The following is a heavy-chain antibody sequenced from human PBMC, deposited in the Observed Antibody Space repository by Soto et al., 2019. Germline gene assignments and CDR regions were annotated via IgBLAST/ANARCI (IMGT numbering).Heavy chain of an antibody. CDR2: LVPVFGTA. V-gene: IGHV1-69*06. Sequence: QVQLVQSGAEVKKPGSSVKVSCKASGGTFSSLAISWVRQAPGQGLEWMGGLVPVFGTANYAQKFQDRVTITADKSTSPSSMELRGLRAEDKDVHYYARSPRVFNYWGQGTL. CDR3: ARSPRVFNY. D-gene: IGHD6-19*01. CDR1: GGTFSSLA. J-gene: IGHJ4*02.